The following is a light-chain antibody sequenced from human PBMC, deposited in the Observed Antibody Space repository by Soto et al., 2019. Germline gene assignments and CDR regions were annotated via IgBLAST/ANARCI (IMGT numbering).Light chain of an antibody. CDR1: QSISNY. J-gene: IGKJ1*01. Sequence: DSQMAQSPSSLSASVGDRVTITCRASQSISNYLNWYQQKPGKAPKLLIYSASSLQSGVPSRFSGSGSGTNFTFTISRLQPEDFATYYCQQSYSTLETFGQGTKV. CDR2: SAS. CDR3: QQSYSTLET. V-gene: IGKV1-39*01.